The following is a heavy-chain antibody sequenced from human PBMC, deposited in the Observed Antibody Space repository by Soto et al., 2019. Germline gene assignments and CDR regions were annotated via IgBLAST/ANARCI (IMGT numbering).Heavy chain of an antibody. J-gene: IGHJ4*02. D-gene: IGHD2-21*01. V-gene: IGHV1-46*01. CDR1: GYTFINYY. CDR3: ARDLAAGDL. CDR2: INPMSGAT. Sequence: QAHLVQSGAEVREPGASVKVSCRTSGYTFINYYIHWVRQAPGHGLEWMAIINPMSGATNYAQKFQGRITLTMVTSTTTVYMEVSSLTSEDTAVYYCARDLAAGDLWGQGTLVTVSS.